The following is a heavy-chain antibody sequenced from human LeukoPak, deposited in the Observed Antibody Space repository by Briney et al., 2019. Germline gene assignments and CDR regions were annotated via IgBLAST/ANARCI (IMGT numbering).Heavy chain of an antibody. J-gene: IGHJ6*03. CDR3: ARDTAADYYYYMYV. CDR1: GFTFSSYG. D-gene: IGHD2-21*02. CDR2: ISYDGSNN. Sequence: GGSLRLSCAASGFTFSSYGMRWVRQAPRKGLEWVGVISYDGSNNYYADSVKGRFTISRDNSKNTLHLLMNSLRAEDTAVYYCARDTAADYYYYMYVWGKGTTVTVSS. V-gene: IGHV3-30*03.